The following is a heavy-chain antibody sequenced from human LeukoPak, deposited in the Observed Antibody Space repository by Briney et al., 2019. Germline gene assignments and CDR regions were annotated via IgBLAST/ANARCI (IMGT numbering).Heavy chain of an antibody. V-gene: IGHV1-18*01. CDR3: ARDPSSYDSSGYYYYYGMDV. Sequence: GASVKVSCKASGYTFTSYGIRWVRQAPGQGLEWMGWISAYNGNTNYAQKLQGRVTMTTDTSTSTAYMELRSLRSDDTAVYYCARDPSSYDSSGYYYYYGMDVWGQGTTVTVSS. D-gene: IGHD3-22*01. CDR2: ISAYNGNT. J-gene: IGHJ6*02. CDR1: GYTFTSYG.